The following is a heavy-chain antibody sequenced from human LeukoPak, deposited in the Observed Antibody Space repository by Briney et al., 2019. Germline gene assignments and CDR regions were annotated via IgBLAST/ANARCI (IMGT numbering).Heavy chain of an antibody. J-gene: IGHJ4*02. V-gene: IGHV3-23*01. Sequence: PGGSLRLSCAASGFTLSSYAMSWVRQAPGKGLEWVSAISGSGGSTYYADSVKGRSTISRDNSKNTLYLQMNSLRAEDTAVYYCAKDPLYGDYGPGFDYWGQGTLVTVSS. CDR1: GFTLSSYA. CDR2: ISGSGGST. D-gene: IGHD4-17*01. CDR3: AKDPLYGDYGPGFDY.